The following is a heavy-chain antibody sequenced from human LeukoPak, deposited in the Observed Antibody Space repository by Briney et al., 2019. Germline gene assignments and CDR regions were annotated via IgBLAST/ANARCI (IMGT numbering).Heavy chain of an antibody. J-gene: IGHJ3*02. CDR3: ARDFWSSDAFDI. D-gene: IGHD3-3*01. CDR2: INPNSGGT. CDR1: GYTFTGYD. Sequence: ASVKVSCKASGYTFTGYDMHWVRQAPGQGLEGMGWINPNSGGTHYAQKFQGRVTITRDTSISTAYMELSRLRSDDTAVYYCARDFWSSDAFDIWGQGTMVTVSS. V-gene: IGHV1-2*02.